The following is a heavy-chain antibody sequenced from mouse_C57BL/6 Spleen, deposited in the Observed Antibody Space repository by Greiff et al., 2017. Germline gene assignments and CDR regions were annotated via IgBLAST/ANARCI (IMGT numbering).Heavy chain of an antibody. CDR1: GYTFTNYW. V-gene: IGHV1-63*01. CDR3: ARSYGNYIDY. CDR2: IYPGGGYT. D-gene: IGHD2-1*01. J-gene: IGHJ2*01. Sequence: QVQLQQSGAELVRPGTSVKMSCKASGYTFTNYWIGWAKQRPGHGLEWIGDIYPGGGYTNYNEKFKGKATLTADKSSSTAYMQYSSLTSEDSAIYYCARSYGNYIDYWGQGTTLTVSS.